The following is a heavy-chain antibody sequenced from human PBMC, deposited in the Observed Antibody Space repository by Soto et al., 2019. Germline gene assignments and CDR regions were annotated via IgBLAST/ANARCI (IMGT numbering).Heavy chain of an antibody. CDR1: GFSLSSARMG. Sequence: QVTLKESGPVLVKPTETLTLTCTVSGFSLSSARMGVSWIRQPPGKALEWLAHIFSNDEKYYSTSLKSRLTISKDTSKSQVVLTMTNMDPVDTATYYCARISYYDFWSGYLVWGFDPWGQGTLVTVSS. V-gene: IGHV2-26*01. CDR3: ARISYYDFWSGYLVWGFDP. CDR2: IFSNDEK. D-gene: IGHD3-3*01. J-gene: IGHJ5*02.